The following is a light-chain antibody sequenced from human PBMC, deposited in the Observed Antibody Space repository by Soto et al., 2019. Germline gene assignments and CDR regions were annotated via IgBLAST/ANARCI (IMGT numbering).Light chain of an antibody. CDR1: SSDVGGYNY. V-gene: IGLV2-23*01. CDR2: EGT. J-gene: IGLJ7*01. Sequence: QSVLTQPASVSGSPGQSITISCTGTSSDVGGYNYVSWYQQHPGKAPKLMIYEGTKRPSGISHRFSGSKSGNTASLTISGLQPEDEADYSCCSYAGSNTFVFGSGTQLTVL. CDR3: CSYAGSNTFV.